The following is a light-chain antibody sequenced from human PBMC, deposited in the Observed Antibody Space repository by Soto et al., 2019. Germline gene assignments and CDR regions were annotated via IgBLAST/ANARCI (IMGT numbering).Light chain of an antibody. J-gene: IGKJ1*01. CDR1: QSISDW. CDR3: QQYKNYYPT. Sequence: DIQMTQSPSTLSASVGDRVTITCRAIQSISDWLAWYQQKPGKAPKILIYDASSLESGVPSRFSGSGSGTEFTLTISSLQPDDFAIYYCQQYKNYYPTFGQGTKVDIK. V-gene: IGKV1-5*01. CDR2: DAS.